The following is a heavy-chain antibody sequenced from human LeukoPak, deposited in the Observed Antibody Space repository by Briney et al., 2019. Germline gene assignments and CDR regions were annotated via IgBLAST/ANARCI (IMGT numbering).Heavy chain of an antibody. CDR1: SGSISTSNYY. V-gene: IGHV4-39*07. D-gene: IGHD2-15*01. Sequence: PSETLSLTCTVSSGSISTSNYYWGWVRQPPGKALEWIGNIFYSGSTYYNPSLKSRVTISVDTSKSQFSLKLSSVTAADTALYYCARSNCPGGSCYDNRGYFDYWGQGTLVTVSS. J-gene: IGHJ4*02. CDR2: IFYSGST. CDR3: ARSNCPGGSCYDNRGYFDY.